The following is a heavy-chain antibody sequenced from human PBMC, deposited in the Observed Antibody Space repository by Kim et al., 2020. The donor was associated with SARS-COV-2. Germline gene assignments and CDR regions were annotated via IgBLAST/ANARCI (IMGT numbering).Heavy chain of an antibody. CDR1: GGTFSSYA. D-gene: IGHD5-12*01. J-gene: IGHJ4*02. V-gene: IGHV1-69*13. CDR2: IIPIFGTA. Sequence: SVKVSCKASGGTFSSYAISWVRQAPGQGLEWMGGIIPIFGTANYAQKFQGRVTITADESTSTAYMELSSLRSEDTAVYYCARDGGQDGYNTFDYWGQGTLVTVSS. CDR3: ARDGGQDGYNTFDY.